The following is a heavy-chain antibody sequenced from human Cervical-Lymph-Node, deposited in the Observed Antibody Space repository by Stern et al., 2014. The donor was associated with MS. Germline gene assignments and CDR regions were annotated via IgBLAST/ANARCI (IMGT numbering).Heavy chain of an antibody. CDR2: FYARGSP. Sequence: QVQLVQSGPGLVKPSQTLSLTCTVSGGSISSGSYYWSWIRQPARKGLEWIGYFYARGSPSYTPPPEGRAPISGDPPKTHFSLNLSSVTAADTAIYYCASVSGSAEFYGMDVWGQGTTVTVSS. CDR1: GGSISSGSYY. J-gene: IGHJ6*02. V-gene: IGHV4-61*02. D-gene: IGHD3-10*01. CDR3: ASVSGSAEFYGMDV.